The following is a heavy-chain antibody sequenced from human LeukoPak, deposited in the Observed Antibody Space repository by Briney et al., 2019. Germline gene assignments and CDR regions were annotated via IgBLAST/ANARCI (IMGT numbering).Heavy chain of an antibody. V-gene: IGHV3-64*01. J-gene: IGHJ6*03. CDR3: ARAGVIRYVAWLINYYMDV. D-gene: IGHD3-9*01. CDR1: GFTFTNHA. Sequence: GGSLRLSCAASGFTFTNHAMQWVRQAPGKGPEYVSAISGNGGSTYYANSVKGRFTISRDNSKNTVYLQMDSLRAEDMAVYYCARAGVIRYVAWLINYYMDVWGKGTTVTVSS. CDR2: ISGNGGST.